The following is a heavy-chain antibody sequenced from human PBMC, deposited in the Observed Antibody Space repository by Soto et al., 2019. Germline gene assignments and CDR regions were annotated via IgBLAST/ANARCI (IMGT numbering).Heavy chain of an antibody. CDR2: INPYNGNT. CDR3: ARDWFGIDY. Sequence: QVQLVQSGAEVKKPGASVKVSCKASGYTFTSYGISWVRQAPGQGLEWMGWINPYNGNTNDAQKLQGRVTMTTDTSTNTAYMGLRSLRSDDTAVYYCARDWFGIDYWGQGTLVTVSS. V-gene: IGHV1-18*01. J-gene: IGHJ4*02. D-gene: IGHD3-16*01. CDR1: GYTFTSYG.